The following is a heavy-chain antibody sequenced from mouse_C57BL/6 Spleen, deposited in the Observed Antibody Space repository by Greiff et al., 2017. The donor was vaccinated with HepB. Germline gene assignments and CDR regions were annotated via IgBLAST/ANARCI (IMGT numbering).Heavy chain of an antibody. V-gene: IGHV5-9*01. Sequence: EVQRVESGGGLVKPGGSLKLSCAASGFTFSSYTMSWVRQTPEKRLEWVATISGGGGNTYYPDSVKGRFTISRDNAKNTLYLQMSSLRSEDTALYYCARRGWLLQAMDYWGQGTSVTVSS. CDR1: GFTFSSYT. CDR3: ARRGWLLQAMDY. J-gene: IGHJ4*01. CDR2: ISGGGGNT. D-gene: IGHD2-3*01.